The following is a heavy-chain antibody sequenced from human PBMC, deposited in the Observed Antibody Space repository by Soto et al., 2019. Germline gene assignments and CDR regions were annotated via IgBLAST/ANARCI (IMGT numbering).Heavy chain of an antibody. CDR2: IWYDGSNK. CDR1: GFTFCSYG. V-gene: IGHV3-33*01. J-gene: IGHJ4*02. CDR3: ARDFSSSWYQYFDY. Sequence: QVQLVESGGGVVQPGRSLRLSCAASGFTFCSYGMHWVRQAPGKGLEWVAVIWYDGSNKYYADSVKGRFTISRDNSKNTLYLQMNSLRAEDTAVYYCARDFSSSWYQYFDYWGQGTLVTVSS. D-gene: IGHD6-13*01.